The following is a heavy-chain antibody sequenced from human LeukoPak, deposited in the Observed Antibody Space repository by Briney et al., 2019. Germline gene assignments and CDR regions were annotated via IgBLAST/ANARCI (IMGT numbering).Heavy chain of an antibody. V-gene: IGHV4-61*02. CDR3: ARGYYDFWSGYAEGRNWFDP. Sequence: KASETLSLTCTVSGGSISSGSYYWSWIRQPAGKGLEWIGRIYTSGSTNYNPSLKGRVTISVDTSKNQFSLKLSSVTAADTAVYYCARGYYDFWSGYAEGRNWFDPWGQGTLVTVSS. J-gene: IGHJ5*02. D-gene: IGHD3-3*01. CDR2: IYTSGST. CDR1: GGSISSGSYY.